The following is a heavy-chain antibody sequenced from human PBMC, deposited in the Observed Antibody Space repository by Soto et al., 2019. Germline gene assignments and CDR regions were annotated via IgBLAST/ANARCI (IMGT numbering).Heavy chain of an antibody. D-gene: IGHD3-10*01. CDR3: ARDPDGDDAFDI. CDR1: GYTFTSFG. V-gene: IGHV1-18*01. J-gene: IGHJ3*02. Sequence: QVQLVQSGDDVKKPGASVKVSCKASGYTFTSFGISWVRQAPGQGLEWMGWISAYNGHTKYAQKLQGRVTMTTDRSTSTAYMELRSLRSDDTAVYYCARDPDGDDAFDIWGQGTMVTVSS. CDR2: ISAYNGHT.